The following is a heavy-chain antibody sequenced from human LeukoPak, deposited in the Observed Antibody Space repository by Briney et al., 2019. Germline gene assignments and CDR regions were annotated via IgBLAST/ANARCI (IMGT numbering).Heavy chain of an antibody. CDR1: GGTFSSYA. Sequence: SVKVSCKASGGTFSSYAISWVRQAPGQGLEWMGGIIPIFGTANYAQKFQGRVTITADKSTSTEYMELSSLRSEDTAVYYCARDLLGSSGYNYYYYYYMDVWGKGTTVTVSS. J-gene: IGHJ6*03. V-gene: IGHV1-69*06. D-gene: IGHD3-22*01. CDR3: ARDLLGSSGYNYYYYYYMDV. CDR2: IIPIFGTA.